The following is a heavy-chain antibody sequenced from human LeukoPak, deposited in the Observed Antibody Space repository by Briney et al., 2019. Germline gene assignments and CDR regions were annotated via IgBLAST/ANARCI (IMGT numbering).Heavy chain of an antibody. D-gene: IGHD2-15*01. J-gene: IGHJ3*02. V-gene: IGHV3-48*02. CDR2: ISSSSSSI. Sequence: SCKASGGTFSSYAISWVRQAPGKGLEWVSYISSSSSSIYYADSVKGRFTISRDNAKNSLYLQMNSLRDEDTAVYYCARSRCSGGSCYAWGAAFDIWGQGTMVTVSS. CDR1: GGTFSSYA. CDR3: ARSRCSGGSCYAWGAAFDI.